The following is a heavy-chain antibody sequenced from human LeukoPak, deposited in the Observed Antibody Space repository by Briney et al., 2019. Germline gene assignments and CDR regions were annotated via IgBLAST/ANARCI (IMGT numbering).Heavy chain of an antibody. V-gene: IGHV3-11*06. J-gene: IGHJ4*02. D-gene: IGHD6-19*01. CDR3: AKDRSVDGTV. CDR1: GFTFSDPY. Sequence: GGSLRLSCAASGFTFSDPYMSWIRQAPGKGLEWVSYISSSSGYTGYAISVKGRFTISRDNAKNSLFLQMDSLIAEDTAVYYCAKDRSVDGTVWGQGTLVTVSS. CDR2: ISSSSGYT.